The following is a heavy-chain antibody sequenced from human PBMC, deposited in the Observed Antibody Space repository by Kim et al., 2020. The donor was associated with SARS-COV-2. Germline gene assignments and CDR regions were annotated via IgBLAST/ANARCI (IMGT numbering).Heavy chain of an antibody. V-gene: IGHV3-74*01. Sequence: RGRFTISRDNAKNTLYLQMNGLRAEDTAVYYCARVYYSNNDFNLYFGMDIWGQGTTVIVSS. J-gene: IGHJ6*02. CDR3: ARVYYSNNDFNLYFGMDI. D-gene: IGHD4-4*01.